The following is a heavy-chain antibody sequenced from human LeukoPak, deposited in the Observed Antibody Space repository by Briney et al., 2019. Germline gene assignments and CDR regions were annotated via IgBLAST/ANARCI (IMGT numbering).Heavy chain of an antibody. J-gene: IGHJ5*02. V-gene: IGHV3-48*03. CDR1: GFTFSSYE. CDR3: ARVRYSSSSWFDP. Sequence: GGSLRLSCAASGFTFSSYEMNWVRQAPGKGLKWVSYISSSGSTIYYADSVKGRFTISRDNAKNSLYLQMNSLRAEDTAVYYCARVRYSSSSWFDPWGQGTLVTVSS. D-gene: IGHD6-6*01. CDR2: ISSSGSTI.